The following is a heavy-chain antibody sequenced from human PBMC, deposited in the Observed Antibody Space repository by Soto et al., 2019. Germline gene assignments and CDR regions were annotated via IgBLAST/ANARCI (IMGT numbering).Heavy chain of an antibody. CDR3: AGGRYDSSGYYYAASAFDI. CDR1: GGTFSSYA. J-gene: IGHJ3*02. D-gene: IGHD3-22*01. V-gene: IGHV1-69*06. CDR2: IIPIFGTA. Sequence: QVQLVQSGAEVKKPGSSVKVSCKASGGTFSSYAISWVRQAPGQGLEWMGGIIPIFGTANYAQKFQGRVTITADKTTGTGHMELSSLGFEDTAVYYCAGGRYDSSGYYYAASAFDIWGQGTMVTVSS.